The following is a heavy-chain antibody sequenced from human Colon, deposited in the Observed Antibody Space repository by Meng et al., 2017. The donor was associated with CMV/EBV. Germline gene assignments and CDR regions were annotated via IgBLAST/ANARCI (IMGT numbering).Heavy chain of an antibody. CDR1: GYTFTSFD. CDR3: ARGGGRFGSGVRLFDL. Sequence: SGYTFTSFDVNWVRQASRRGLEWMGWMYPDSGQTGYAEKFEGRITMTRDPSTSTAYMELSSLRSDDTAVYYCARGGGRFGSGVRLFDLWGRGTLVTVSS. CDR2: MYPDSGQT. D-gene: IGHD6-19*01. V-gene: IGHV1-8*01. J-gene: IGHJ2*01.